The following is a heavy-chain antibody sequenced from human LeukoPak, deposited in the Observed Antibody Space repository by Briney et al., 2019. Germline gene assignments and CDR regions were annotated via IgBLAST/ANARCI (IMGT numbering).Heavy chain of an antibody. J-gene: IGHJ6*02. D-gene: IGHD6-13*01. CDR2: ITSNTAST. CDR3: AKAASSSWPSYYYGMDV. CDR1: GFTFSNYA. Sequence: GGSLRLSCAASGFTFSNYAMSWVRQVPGKGLEWVSGITSNTASTYYADSVKGRFTISKDNSKNTVYLQMSSLRVDDTAVYYCAKAASSSWPSYYYGMDVWGQGTTVTVSS. V-gene: IGHV3-23*01.